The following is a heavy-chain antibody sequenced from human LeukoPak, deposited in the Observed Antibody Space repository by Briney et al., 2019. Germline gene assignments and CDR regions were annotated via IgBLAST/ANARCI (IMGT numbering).Heavy chain of an antibody. J-gene: IGHJ4*02. Sequence: PGGSLRLSCAASGFTFSNAWMNWLRQAPGKGLAWVGRVKSKADGGTTEYAAPGKGRFTISSDYSKNTLYLQMNSLKTDDAAVYYCNTGDSSSPLWGQGTLVTVSS. CDR2: VKSKADGGTT. CDR3: NTGDSSSPL. D-gene: IGHD3-22*01. CDR1: GFTFSNAW. V-gene: IGHV3-15*01.